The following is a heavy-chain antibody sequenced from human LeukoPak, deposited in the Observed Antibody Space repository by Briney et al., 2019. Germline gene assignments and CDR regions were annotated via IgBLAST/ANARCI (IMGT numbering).Heavy chain of an antibody. CDR2: INSDGSST. CDR1: GFTFSSYW. J-gene: IGHJ4*02. Sequence: HPGGSLRLACAASGFTFSSYWMHWVRQAPGKGLVWVSRINSDGSSTSYADSVKGRFTISRDNAKNTLYLQMNSLRAEDTAVYYCARRPVGATPADYWGQGTLVTVSS. CDR3: ARRPVGATPADY. D-gene: IGHD1-26*01. V-gene: IGHV3-74*01.